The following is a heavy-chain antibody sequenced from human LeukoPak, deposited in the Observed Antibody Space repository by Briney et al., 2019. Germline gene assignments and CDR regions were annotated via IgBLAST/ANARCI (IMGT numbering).Heavy chain of an antibody. CDR2: IIPISGTA. D-gene: IGHD6-6*01. CDR1: GGTFSSYA. Sequence: SVKVSCKASGGTFSSYAISWVRQAPGQGLEWMGGIIPISGTANYAQKFQGRVTITTDESTSTAYMELSSLRSEDTAVYYCATEYSSSSYFDYWGQGTLVTVSS. V-gene: IGHV1-69*05. CDR3: ATEYSSSSYFDY. J-gene: IGHJ4*02.